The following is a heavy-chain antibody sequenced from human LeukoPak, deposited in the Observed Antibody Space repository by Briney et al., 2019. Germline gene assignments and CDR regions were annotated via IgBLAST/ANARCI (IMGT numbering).Heavy chain of an antibody. CDR1: GGDFSSYV. Sequence: ASVKVSCKASGGDFSSYVITWVRQAPGQGLEWMGRIIPVLGVSNFAQKVQGRVTITADKSTNTAHMELSRLKSGDTAVYYCARTGDIVVVPAAGYMDVWGKGTTVTVSS. J-gene: IGHJ6*03. D-gene: IGHD2-2*01. V-gene: IGHV1-69*04. CDR2: IIPVLGVS. CDR3: ARTGDIVVVPAAGYMDV.